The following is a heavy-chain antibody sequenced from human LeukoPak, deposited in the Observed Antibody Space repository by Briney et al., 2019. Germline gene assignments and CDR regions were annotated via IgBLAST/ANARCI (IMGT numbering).Heavy chain of an antibody. J-gene: IGHJ6*02. CDR1: GGSFSGYY. Sequence: KSSETLSLTCAVYGGSFSGYYWSWIRQPPGKGLEWIGEINHSGSTNYNPSLKSRVTISVDTSKNQFSLKLSSVTAADTAVYYCARGPPLSYYDPPLPYYYGMDVWGQGTTVTVSS. D-gene: IGHD3-22*01. CDR2: INHSGST. V-gene: IGHV4-34*01. CDR3: ARGPPLSYYDPPLPYYYGMDV.